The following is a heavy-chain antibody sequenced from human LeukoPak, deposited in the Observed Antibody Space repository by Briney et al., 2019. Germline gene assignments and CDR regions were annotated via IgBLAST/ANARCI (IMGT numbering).Heavy chain of an antibody. CDR2: INPNSGGT. CDR1: GYTFTGYY. J-gene: IGHJ4*02. V-gene: IGHV1-2*02. D-gene: IGHD3-22*01. Sequence: ASVKVSCKASGYTFTGYYMHWVRQAPGQGFEWMGWINPNSGGTNDAQKFQGRVTMTRDTSISTAYMELSRLRSDDTAVYYCARVRYYDSSDYDYWGQGTLVTVSS. CDR3: ARVRYYDSSDYDY.